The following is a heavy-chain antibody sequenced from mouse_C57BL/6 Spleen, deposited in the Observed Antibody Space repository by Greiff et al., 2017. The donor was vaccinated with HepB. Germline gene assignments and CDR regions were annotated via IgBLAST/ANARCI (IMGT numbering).Heavy chain of an antibody. V-gene: IGHV1-81*01. CDR3: ARDMVTTGSGFAY. J-gene: IGHJ3*01. D-gene: IGHD2-2*01. CDR2: IYPRSGNT. CDR1: GYTFTSYG. Sequence: VKLMESGAELARPGASVKLSCKASGYTFTSYGISWVKQRPGQGLEWIGEIYPRSGNTYYNEKFKGKATLTADKSSSPAYLELGSLTSGDSAVYFWARDMVTTGSGFAYWGQGTLVTVSA.